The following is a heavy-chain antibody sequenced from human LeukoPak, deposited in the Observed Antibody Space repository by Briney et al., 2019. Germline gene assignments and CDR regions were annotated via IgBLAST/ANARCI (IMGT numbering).Heavy chain of an antibody. Sequence: GGSLRLSCTASGFTFSSYWMTWVRQAPGKGLKWVANIEPAGSATYYVDSVKGRFTISRDNAKNLLYLQMNSLRAEDSAVYHCGRFGYVAAVDSWGQGALVTVSS. CDR1: GFTFSSYW. CDR2: IEPAGSAT. D-gene: IGHD2-15*01. V-gene: IGHV3-7*01. CDR3: GRFGYVAAVDS. J-gene: IGHJ4*02.